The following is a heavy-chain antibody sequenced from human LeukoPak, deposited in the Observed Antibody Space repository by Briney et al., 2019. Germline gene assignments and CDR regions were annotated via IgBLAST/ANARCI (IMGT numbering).Heavy chain of an antibody. CDR1: GFTFTNHP. D-gene: IGHD3-10*01. CDR2: ISPSGDRT. CDR3: ARQALFMVRGLISAFDI. V-gene: IGHV3-64*02. J-gene: IGHJ3*02. Sequence: GGSLRLSCAASGFTFTNHPMHWVRQASGKRLEYVSAISPSGDRTWYADSVKGRFTVSRDNAKNSLFLQVDSLRAEDTAVYYCARQALFMVRGLISAFDIWGQGTKVTVSS.